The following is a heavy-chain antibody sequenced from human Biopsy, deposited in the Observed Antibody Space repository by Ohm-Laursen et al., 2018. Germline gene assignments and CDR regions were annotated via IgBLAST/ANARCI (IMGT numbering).Heavy chain of an antibody. CDR2: TFYRGST. V-gene: IGHV4-39*01. J-gene: IGHJ5*02. D-gene: IGHD3-22*01. CDR3: ARDYDTSGYYYVS. Sequence: SQTLSLTCTVSGGSISNNNYYWGWIRQPPGKGLEWIGSTFYRGSTHYKPSLKSRVNISVDTSKSQFSLKLNSVTAADTAVYYCARDYDTSGYYYVSWGQGTLVTVSS. CDR1: GGSISNNNYY.